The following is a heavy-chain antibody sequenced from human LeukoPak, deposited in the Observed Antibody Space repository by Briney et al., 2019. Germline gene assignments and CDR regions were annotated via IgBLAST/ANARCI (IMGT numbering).Heavy chain of an antibody. CDR2: ISGSGTDT. CDR3: ATLHFYAMGV. J-gene: IGHJ6*01. CDR1: GFTFSSYW. V-gene: IGHV3-11*01. Sequence: GGSLRLSCAASGFTFSSYWMIWIRQAPGKGLEWVAFISGSGTDTFYADSVKGRFFISKDNTRDSLSLQMNSLSAEDTAMYYCATLHFYAMGVWGQGTTVTVSS.